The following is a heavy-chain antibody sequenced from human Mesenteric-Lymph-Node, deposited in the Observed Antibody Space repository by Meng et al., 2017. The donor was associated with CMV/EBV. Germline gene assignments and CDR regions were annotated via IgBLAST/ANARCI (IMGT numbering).Heavy chain of an antibody. CDR1: GFTFSSFP. J-gene: IGHJ4*02. V-gene: IGHV3-23*01. CDR2: ISGSGNST. CDR3: AKVGLGIQLWLHLN. Sequence: GESLKISCAASGFTFSSFPMSWVRQAPGKGLEWGSTISGSGNSTYYADSVKGRFTISRDDSKNTLYLHMNSLRAEDTAVYYCAKVGLGIQLWLHLNWGQGTLVTVSS. D-gene: IGHD5-18*01.